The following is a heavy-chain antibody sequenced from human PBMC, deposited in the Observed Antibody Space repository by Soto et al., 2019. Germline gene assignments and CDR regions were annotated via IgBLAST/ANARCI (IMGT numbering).Heavy chain of an antibody. J-gene: IGHJ3*02. Sequence: ETLSLTCTVSGGSISSSNYYWGWIRQPPGKGLEWIGSIYYGGSTYYNPSRKTRVTISVDTCNNQFSLKLNSVTAADTAVYYWARQREGGRGVFDIWGKGTMVTV. V-gene: IGHV4-39*01. CDR2: IYYGGST. CDR3: ARQREGGRGVFDI. D-gene: IGHD1-26*01. CDR1: GGSISSSNYY.